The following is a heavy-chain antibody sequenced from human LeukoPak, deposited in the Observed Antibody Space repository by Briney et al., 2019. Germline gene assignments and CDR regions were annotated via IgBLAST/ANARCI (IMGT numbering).Heavy chain of an antibody. Sequence: PSGTLSLTCAVSGGSISSSNWWSWVRQPPGKGLEWIGYIYYSGSTNYNPSLKSRVTISVDTSKNQFSLKLSSVTAADTAVYYCARGGLLPGDGMDVWGQGTTVTVSS. J-gene: IGHJ6*02. V-gene: IGHV4-4*02. CDR1: GGSISSSNW. CDR3: ARGGLLPGDGMDV. CDR2: IYYSGST. D-gene: IGHD2-15*01.